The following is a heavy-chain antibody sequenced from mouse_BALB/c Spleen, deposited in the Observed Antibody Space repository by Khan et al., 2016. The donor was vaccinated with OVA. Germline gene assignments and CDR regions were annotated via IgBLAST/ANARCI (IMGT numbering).Heavy chain of an antibody. V-gene: IGHV9-3-1*01. Sequence: QIQLVQSGPELKKPGETVKISCKASGYTFTNYGMNWVKQAPGKALKWMGWISTYTGEPTYADAFKGRFAFSLETSASTAYLQINNLKNEDTATYFCTRPPHFSYVLVYWGQGTSVTVSS. J-gene: IGHJ4*01. CDR3: TRPPHFSYVLVY. CDR1: GYTFTNYG. CDR2: ISTYTGEP.